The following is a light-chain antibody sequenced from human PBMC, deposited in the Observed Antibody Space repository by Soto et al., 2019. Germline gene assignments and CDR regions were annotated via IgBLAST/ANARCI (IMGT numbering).Light chain of an antibody. CDR2: GAS. Sequence: DIPMTQSPSTLSASVGDRVTITCRASQSIGSWLAWYQQKPGKAPNLLIYGASSLESGVPSRFRGSGSGTEFTLTISSLQPDDSATYHCQQYNSYSYTFGQGTELEIK. CDR3: QQYNSYSYT. J-gene: IGKJ2*01. CDR1: QSIGSW. V-gene: IGKV1-5*01.